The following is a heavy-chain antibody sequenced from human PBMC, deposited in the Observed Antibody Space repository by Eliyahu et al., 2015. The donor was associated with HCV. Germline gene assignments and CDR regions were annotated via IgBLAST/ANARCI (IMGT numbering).Heavy chain of an antibody. CDR3: ASLYTSSNDVVHN. Sequence: QVQLVESGGGVVQPGXSLXLSCAAXGFPFSTYVXPWVRQAPGQGLEWVAVIGYDGSNKYYADSVKGRFTTSRDNSKNTLYLQMNSLRAEDTAVYYCASLYTSSNDVVHNWGQGTLVTVSS. J-gene: IGHJ4*02. V-gene: IGHV3-33*01. CDR1: GFPFSTYV. CDR2: IGYDGSNK. D-gene: IGHD6-13*01.